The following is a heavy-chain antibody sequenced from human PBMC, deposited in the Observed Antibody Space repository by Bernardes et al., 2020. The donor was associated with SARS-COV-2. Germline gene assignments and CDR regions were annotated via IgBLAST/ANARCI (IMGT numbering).Heavy chain of an antibody. CDR3: VRRFCAVSSACGNFYGMGV. CDR1: GFTFSSYW. D-gene: IGHD3-16*01. V-gene: IGHV3-7*01. Sequence: GGSLRLSCAASGFTFSSYWMSWVRQAPGKGLEWVANIKQDGSEKYYVDSVKGRFTISRDNAKNSLYLQMNSLRAEDTAVYYCVRRFCAVSSACGNFYGMGVWGQGTTVTVSS. J-gene: IGHJ6*02. CDR2: IKQDGSEK.